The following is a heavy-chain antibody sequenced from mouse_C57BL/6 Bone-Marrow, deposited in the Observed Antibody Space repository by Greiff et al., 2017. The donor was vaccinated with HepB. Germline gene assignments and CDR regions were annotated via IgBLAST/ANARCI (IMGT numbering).Heavy chain of an antibody. CDR3: ARREGQGFYAMGC. Sequence: VQLQQSGAELVRPGTSVKMSCKASGYTFTNYWIGWAKQRPGHGLEWIGDIYPGGGYTNYNEKFKGKATLTADKSSSTAYMQFSSLTSEDSAIYYCARREGQGFYAMGCWGQRTSVTVSS. D-gene: IGHD3-3*01. V-gene: IGHV1-63*01. CDR1: GYTFTNYW. J-gene: IGHJ4*01. CDR2: IYPGGGYT.